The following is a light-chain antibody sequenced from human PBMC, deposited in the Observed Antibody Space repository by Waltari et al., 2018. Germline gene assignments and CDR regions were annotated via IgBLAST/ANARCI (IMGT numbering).Light chain of an antibody. CDR2: TAS. V-gene: IGKV1-9*01. Sequence: DIQLTQSPSFLSASVGDRVTITCRSSQGISSYLAWYQQKAGKAPKLLIHTASTYQGGVPSRFSGSGSGTDFTLTISSLQPEDFATYYCQQRNSYPITFGQGTRLEIK. CDR1: QGISSY. CDR3: QQRNSYPIT. J-gene: IGKJ5*01.